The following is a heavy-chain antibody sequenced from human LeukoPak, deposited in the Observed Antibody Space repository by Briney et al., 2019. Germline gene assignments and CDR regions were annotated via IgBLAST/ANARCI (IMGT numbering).Heavy chain of an antibody. CDR1: GFSFSTYS. D-gene: IGHD7-27*01. J-gene: IGHJ4*02. CDR2: ISSGSSAI. V-gene: IGHV3-48*01. CDR3: GTGDPRLDY. Sequence: GGSLRLSCAASGFSFSTYSMNWVRQAPGKGLQWVSYISSGSSAIYYTDPVKGRFTITRDDAKNSVYLQMNSLRTEDTAVYYCGTGDPRLDYWGQGILVTVSS.